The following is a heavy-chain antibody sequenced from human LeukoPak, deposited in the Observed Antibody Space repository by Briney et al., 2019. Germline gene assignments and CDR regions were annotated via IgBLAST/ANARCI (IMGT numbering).Heavy chain of an antibody. J-gene: IGHJ6*03. CDR1: GGSISSSSYY. CDR3: ARLHYGGNYGYYYYYMDV. Sequence: SETLSLTCTVSGGSISSSSYYWGWIRQPPGKGLEWIGSIYYSGSTYYNPSLKSRVTISVDTSKNQFSLKLSSVTAADTAVYYCARLHYGGNYGYYYYYMDVWGKGTTVTISS. CDR2: IYYSGST. V-gene: IGHV4-39*01. D-gene: IGHD4-23*01.